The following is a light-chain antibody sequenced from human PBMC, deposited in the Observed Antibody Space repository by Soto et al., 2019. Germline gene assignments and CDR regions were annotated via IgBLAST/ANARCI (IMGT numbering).Light chain of an antibody. CDR3: CSYAGSDTSV. V-gene: IGLV2-11*01. CDR2: DVS. J-gene: IGLJ2*01. CDR1: SSDVGTYNY. Sequence: QSALTQPRSVSGSPGQSVTISCTGTSSDVGTYNYVSWYQQHPGKAPKLMIYDVSQRPSGVPDRFSGSKSGNTASLTISGLQAEDESDYYCCSYAGSDTSVFGGGTKVTVL.